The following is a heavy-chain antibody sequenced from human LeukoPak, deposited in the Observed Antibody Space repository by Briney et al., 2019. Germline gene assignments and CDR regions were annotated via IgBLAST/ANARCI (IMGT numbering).Heavy chain of an antibody. CDR3: ARGINLVRGDRPY. CDR1: GFTFSDYY. CDR2: ISSSGSPI. J-gene: IGHJ4*02. Sequence: VGSLRLSCAASGFTFSDYYMSWIRQAPGKGLEWVSYISSSGSPIYYAGSVKGRFTISRDNAKNSLYLQMNSLRAEDTAVYYCARGINLVRGDRPYWGQGTLVTVSS. V-gene: IGHV3-11*01. D-gene: IGHD3-10*01.